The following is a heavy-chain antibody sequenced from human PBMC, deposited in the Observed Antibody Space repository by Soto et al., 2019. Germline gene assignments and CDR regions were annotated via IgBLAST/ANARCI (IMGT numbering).Heavy chain of an antibody. J-gene: IGHJ6*02. CDR2: IYYSGST. CDR3: ARVEHSGSYYYYYGMDV. CDR1: GGSIGSYD. V-gene: IGHV4-59*01. D-gene: IGHD1-26*01. Sequence: SVTLPLTCTVAGGSIGSYDGSRIRQPPGKGLEWIGYIYYSGSTNYNPSLKSRVTISVDTSKNQFSLKLSSVTAADTAVYYCARVEHSGSYYYYYGMDVWGQGTTVTVSS.